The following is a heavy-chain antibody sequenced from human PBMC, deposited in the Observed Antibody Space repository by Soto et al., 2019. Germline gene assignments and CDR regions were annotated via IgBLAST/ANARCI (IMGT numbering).Heavy chain of an antibody. Sequence: ASETLSLTCTVSGGSISSYYWSWIRQPPGKGLEWIGYIYYSGSTNYNPSLKSRVTISVDTSKNQFSLKLSSVTAADTAVYYCARDRASQASTYYYGMDVWGQGTTVTVSS. J-gene: IGHJ6*02. D-gene: IGHD3-10*01. V-gene: IGHV4-59*01. CDR1: GGSISSYY. CDR2: IYYSGST. CDR3: ARDRASQASTYYYGMDV.